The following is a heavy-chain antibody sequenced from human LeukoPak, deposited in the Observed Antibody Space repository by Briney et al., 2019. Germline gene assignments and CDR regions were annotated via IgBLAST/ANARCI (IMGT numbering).Heavy chain of an antibody. D-gene: IGHD2-2*01. CDR2: INPNSGGT. Sequence: GASVKVSCKASGYTFTGYYMHWVRQAPGQGLEWMGWINPNSGGTNYAQKFQGRVTMTRDTSISIAYMELSRLRSDDTAVYYCARGVGGCSSTSCRLPYYYYYGMDVWGQGTTVTVSS. CDR3: ARGVGGCSSTSCRLPYYYYYGMDV. CDR1: GYTFTGYY. V-gene: IGHV1-2*02. J-gene: IGHJ6*02.